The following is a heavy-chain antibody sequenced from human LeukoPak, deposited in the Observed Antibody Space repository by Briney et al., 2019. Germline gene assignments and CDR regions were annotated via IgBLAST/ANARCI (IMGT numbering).Heavy chain of an antibody. J-gene: IGHJ4*02. CDR1: GGTFSSYA. V-gene: IGHV1-69*05. D-gene: IGHD3-22*01. CDR3: ARDYYDSSGMYYFDY. CDR2: IIPIFGTA. Sequence: ASVKVSCKASGGTFSSYAISWVRQAPGQGLEWMGGIIPIFGTANYARKFQGRVTITTDESTSTAYMELSSLRSEDTAVYYCARDYYDSSGMYYFDYWGQGTLVTVSS.